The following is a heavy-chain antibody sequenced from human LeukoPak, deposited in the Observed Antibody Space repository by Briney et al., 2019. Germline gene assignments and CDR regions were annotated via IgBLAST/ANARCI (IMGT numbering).Heavy chain of an antibody. CDR1: GGSISSGDYY. J-gene: IGHJ4*02. CDR3: ASDHSGWLGLGY. Sequence: SETLSLTCTVSGGSISSGDYYWSWIRQPPGKGLEWIGYIYYSGSTYYNPSLGSRVIISVDTSKNQFSLRLSSVTATDTGVYYCASDHSGWLGLGYWGQGTLVSVSS. D-gene: IGHD6-19*01. CDR2: IYYSGST. V-gene: IGHV4-30-4*01.